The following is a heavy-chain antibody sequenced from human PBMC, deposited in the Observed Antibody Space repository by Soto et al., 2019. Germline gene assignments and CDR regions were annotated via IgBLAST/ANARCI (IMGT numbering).Heavy chain of an antibody. D-gene: IGHD4-4*01. V-gene: IGHV3-30-3*01. J-gene: IGHJ4*02. CDR2: ISYDGSIN. CDR1: GFTFSSYA. CDR3: ARDIRYSNYNDN. Sequence: QVQLVESGGGVVQPGRSLRLSCAASGFTFSSYAMEWVRQAPGKGLEWVALISYDGSINYYADSVKGRFTISRDNSKNMVYLQMNSLRAEDTAVYYCARDIRYSNYNDNWVQGTLVTVSS.